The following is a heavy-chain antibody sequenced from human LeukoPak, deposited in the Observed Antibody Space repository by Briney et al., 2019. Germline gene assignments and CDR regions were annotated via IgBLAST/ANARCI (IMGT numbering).Heavy chain of an antibody. CDR3: ASPVRGYSGYDSHFDY. D-gene: IGHD5-12*01. CDR1: GGTFSSYA. J-gene: IGHJ4*02. Sequence: SVKVSCKASGGTFSSYAISWVRQAPGQGLEWMGEIIPIFGTANYAQKFQGRVTITADESTSTAYMELSSLRSEDTAVYYCASPVRGYSGYDSHFDYWGQGTLVTVSS. CDR2: IIPIFGTA. V-gene: IGHV1-69*01.